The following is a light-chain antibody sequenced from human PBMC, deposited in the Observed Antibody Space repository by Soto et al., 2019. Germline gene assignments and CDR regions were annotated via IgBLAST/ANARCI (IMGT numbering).Light chain of an antibody. V-gene: IGKV1-5*03. Sequence: DIPMTQSPSTLSASVGDRVTITCRASQSISNLLAWYQQKPGRAPTFLIYKASTLESGVPSRFSGSGSGTEFTLTISSLQPDDFATYYCQQYNSYPLTFGQVTRLEIK. CDR1: QSISNL. CDR2: KAS. J-gene: IGKJ5*01. CDR3: QQYNSYPLT.